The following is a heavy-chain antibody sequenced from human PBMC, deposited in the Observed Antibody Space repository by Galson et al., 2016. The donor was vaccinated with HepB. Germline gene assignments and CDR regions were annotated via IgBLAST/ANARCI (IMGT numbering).Heavy chain of an antibody. Sequence: TLSLTCTVSEGSISGGNYYWTWIRQHPGKGLEWLGYITHTGRTFYNPSLRSRITISIDTSKCQFSLMLSSVTAADTAVYYCARDLSIWDTVAARSDYFFDLWGRGTLVTVSS. CDR2: ITHTGRT. J-gene: IGHJ2*01. CDR3: ARDLSIWDTVAARSDYFFDL. V-gene: IGHV4-31*03. CDR1: EGSISGGNYY. D-gene: IGHD5-12*01.